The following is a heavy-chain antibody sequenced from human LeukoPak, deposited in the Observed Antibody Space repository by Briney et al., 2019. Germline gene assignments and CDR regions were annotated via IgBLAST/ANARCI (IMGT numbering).Heavy chain of an antibody. J-gene: IGHJ4*02. CDR3: ARGGRGYSYGLLN. D-gene: IGHD5-18*01. Sequence: PSQTLSLTCTVSGGSISSGSYYWSWIRQPAGKELEWIGRIYTSGSTNYNPSLKSRVTISVDTSKNQFSLKLSSVTAADTAVYYCARGGRGYSYGLLNRGQGTLVTDSS. CDR1: GGSISSGSYY. CDR2: IYTSGST. V-gene: IGHV4-61*02.